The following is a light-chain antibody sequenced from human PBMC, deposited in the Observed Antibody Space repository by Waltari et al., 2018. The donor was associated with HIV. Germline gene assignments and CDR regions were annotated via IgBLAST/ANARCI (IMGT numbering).Light chain of an antibody. CDR2: ENN. CDR1: SSNIGNNY. Sequence: QSVLTQPPSVSAAPGQKVTITCPGTSSNIGNNYVSWYQQLPVTAPQLLIFENNKRAAGIPDRFSGSKSGTSATLGITGLQTGDEADYDCGTWDSSLSTGMFGGGTKLTVL. CDR3: GTWDSSLSTGM. J-gene: IGLJ3*02. V-gene: IGLV1-51*01.